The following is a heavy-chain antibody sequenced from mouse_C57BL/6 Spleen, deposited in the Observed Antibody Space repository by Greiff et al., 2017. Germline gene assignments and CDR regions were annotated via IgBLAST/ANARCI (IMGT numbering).Heavy chain of an antibody. CDR1: GYSITSGYY. Sequence: EVQLQESGPGLVKPSQSLSLTCSVTGYSITSGYYWNWIRQFPGNKLEWMGYISYDGSNNYNPSLKNRISITRDTSKNQFFLKLNSVTTEDTATYFCARVGRRYGWFAYWGEGSLGTVS. V-gene: IGHV3-6*01. CDR2: ISYDGSN. J-gene: IGHJ3*01. CDR3: ARVGRRYGWFAY. D-gene: IGHD1-1*01.